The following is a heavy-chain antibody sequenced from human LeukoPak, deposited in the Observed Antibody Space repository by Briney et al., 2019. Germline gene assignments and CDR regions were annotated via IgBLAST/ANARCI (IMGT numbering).Heavy chain of an antibody. V-gene: IGHV4-39*01. D-gene: IGHD5-24*01. CDR3: ATLDDYTLAFAFDI. CDR2: IYYSGST. J-gene: IGHJ3*02. Sequence: SETLSLTCTVSGGSISSSSYYWGWIRQPPGQGLEWIGSIYYSGSTYYNPSLKSRVTISVDTSKNQFSLKLSSVTAADTAVYYCATLDDYTLAFAFDIWGQGTMVTVSS. CDR1: GGSISSSSYY.